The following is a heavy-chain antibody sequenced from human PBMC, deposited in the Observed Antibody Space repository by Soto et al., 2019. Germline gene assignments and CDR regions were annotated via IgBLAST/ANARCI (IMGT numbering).Heavy chain of an antibody. CDR3: ARMPADYYDSSGYSDP. CDR2: IIPIFGTA. D-gene: IGHD3-22*01. J-gene: IGHJ5*02. V-gene: IGHV1-69*13. CDR1: GGTFSSYA. Sequence: GASVKVSCKASGGTFSSYAISWVRQAPGQGLEWMGGIIPIFGTANYAQKFQGRVTITADESTSTAYMELRSLRSDDTAVYYCARMPADYYDSSGYSDPWGQGTLVTVSS.